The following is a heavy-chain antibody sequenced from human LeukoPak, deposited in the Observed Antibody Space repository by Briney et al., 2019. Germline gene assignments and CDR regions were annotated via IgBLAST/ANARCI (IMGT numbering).Heavy chain of an antibody. CDR1: GFTFSSYS. CDR2: ISSSSSYI. D-gene: IGHD1-26*01. CDR3: ARDVGGSYVSGYYYYGMDV. J-gene: IGHJ6*02. Sequence: GGSLRLSCAASGFTFSSYSMNWVRQAPGKGLEWVSSISSSSSYIYYADSVKGRFTTSRDNAKNSLYLQMNSLRAEDTAVYYCARDVGGSYVSGYYYYGMDVWGQGTTVTVSS. V-gene: IGHV3-21*01.